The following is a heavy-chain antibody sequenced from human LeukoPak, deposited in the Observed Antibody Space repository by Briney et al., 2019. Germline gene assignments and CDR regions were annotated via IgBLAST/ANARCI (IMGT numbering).Heavy chain of an antibody. D-gene: IGHD3-10*01. CDR2: TYYRSKWYD. V-gene: IGHV6-1*01. CDR3: ARERLTTVRGVPLHYYGMDV. Sequence: SQTLSLTCALSGDSVSSDSAAWNWIRQSPSRGLEWLGRTYYRSKWYDDYAVSVKSRLTITPDTSQNRVSLQLNSVTPEDMAVYYCARERLTTVRGVPLHYYGMDVWGQGTTVTVSS. J-gene: IGHJ6*02. CDR1: GDSVSSDSAA.